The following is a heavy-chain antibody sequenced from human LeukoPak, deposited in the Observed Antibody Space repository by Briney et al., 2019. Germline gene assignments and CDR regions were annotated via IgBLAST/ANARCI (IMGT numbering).Heavy chain of an antibody. D-gene: IGHD3-22*01. Sequence: PSETLSLTCTVSGGSISSYYWSWIRQPPGKGLEWIGEIYHSGSTNYNPSLKSRVTISVDKSKNQFSLKLSSVTAADTAVYYCARVRRYYDSSGYPSRLFDYWGQGTLVTVSS. J-gene: IGHJ4*02. CDR3: ARVRRYYDSSGYPSRLFDY. V-gene: IGHV4-59*12. CDR1: GGSISSYY. CDR2: IYHSGST.